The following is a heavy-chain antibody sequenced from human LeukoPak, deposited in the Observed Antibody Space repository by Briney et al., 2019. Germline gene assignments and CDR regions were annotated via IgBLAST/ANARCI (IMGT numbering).Heavy chain of an antibody. J-gene: IGHJ4*02. D-gene: IGHD3-10*01. CDR1: GGSFSGYY. Sequence: PSETLSLTCVVYGGSFSGYYWSWIRQPPGKGLEWIGEINHSGSTNYNPSLKSRVTISVDTSKNQFSLKLSSVTAADTAVYYCARPGSYGPNDYWGQGTLVTVSS. CDR2: INHSGST. CDR3: ARPGSYGPNDY. V-gene: IGHV4-34*01.